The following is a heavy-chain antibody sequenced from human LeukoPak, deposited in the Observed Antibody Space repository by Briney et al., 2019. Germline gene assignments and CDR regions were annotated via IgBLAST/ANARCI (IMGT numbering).Heavy chain of an antibody. Sequence: PSETLSLTCTVSGGSISSSSYYWSWIRQPPGKGLEWIGYIYHSGSTYYNPSLKSRVTISVDRSKNQFSLKLSSVTAADTAVYYCAGYHCPSSTSCPFDYWGQGTLVTVSS. V-gene: IGHV4-30-2*01. CDR3: AGYHCPSSTSCPFDY. CDR2: IYHSGST. D-gene: IGHD2-2*01. J-gene: IGHJ4*02. CDR1: GGSISSSSYY.